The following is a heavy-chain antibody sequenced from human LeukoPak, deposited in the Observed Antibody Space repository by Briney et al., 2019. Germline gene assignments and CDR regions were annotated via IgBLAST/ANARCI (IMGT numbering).Heavy chain of an antibody. J-gene: IGHJ4*02. CDR2: INPNSGGT. D-gene: IGHD3-16*01. Sequence: ASVKVSCKASGYTFTGYYMHWVRQAPGQGLEWMGRINPNSGGTNYAQKFQGRVTMTRDTSTNTAYMELSGLRSDDTAVYYCGWGGFVVWGFDYWGQGTLVTVSS. CDR3: GWGGFVVWGFDY. V-gene: IGHV1-2*06. CDR1: GYTFTGYY.